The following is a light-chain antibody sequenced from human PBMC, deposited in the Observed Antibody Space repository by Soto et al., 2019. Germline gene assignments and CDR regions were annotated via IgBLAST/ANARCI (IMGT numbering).Light chain of an antibody. CDR2: VNSDGSH. J-gene: IGLJ1*01. CDR3: QTWGSGFQV. Sequence: QLVLTQSPSASASLGASVKLTCTLSSRHSKYAIAWHQKQPEKGPQFLMKVNSDGSHTKGDGIPDRFSGSSSGTERYLTISSLQSEDEADYYCQTWGSGFQVFGTGTKVTVL. V-gene: IGLV4-69*01. CDR1: SRHSKYA.